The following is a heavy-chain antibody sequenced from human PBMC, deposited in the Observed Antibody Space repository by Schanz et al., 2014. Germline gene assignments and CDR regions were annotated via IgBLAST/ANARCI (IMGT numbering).Heavy chain of an antibody. V-gene: IGHV1-69*02. CDR2: IIPILGIA. J-gene: IGHJ4*02. CDR3: ASSGAGYSSSWDFDY. CDR1: RSTFNSYT. Sequence: QVQLVQSGAEVKKPGSSVKVSCKASRSTFNSYTINWVRQAPGQGLEWMGRIIPILGIANYAQKFQGRVTITADKSTFTAYMDVSSLRSEDTAVYYCASSGAGYSSSWDFDYWGQGTLVTVSS. D-gene: IGHD6-13*01.